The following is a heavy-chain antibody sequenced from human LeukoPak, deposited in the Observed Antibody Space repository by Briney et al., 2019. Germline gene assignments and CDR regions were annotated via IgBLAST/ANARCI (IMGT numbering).Heavy chain of an antibody. V-gene: IGHV4-38-2*02. Sequence: SETLSLTCTVSGGSISSSYYWGWIRQPPGKGLEWIGTIYHSGSTHYNPSLKSRVTLSVDTSKNQFSLKLRSVTAADTAVYYCASLPSNTVTHDYWGQGTLVTVSS. CDR1: GGSISSSYY. J-gene: IGHJ4*02. CDR2: IYHSGST. CDR3: ASLPSNTVTHDY. D-gene: IGHD4-11*01.